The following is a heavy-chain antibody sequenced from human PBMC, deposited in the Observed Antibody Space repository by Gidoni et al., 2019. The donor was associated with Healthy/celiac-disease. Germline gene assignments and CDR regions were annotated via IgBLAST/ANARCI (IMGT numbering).Heavy chain of an antibody. CDR2: ISSSGSTI. J-gene: IGHJ4*02. Sequence: QVQLVESGGGLVKPGGSLRLSCAASVFTFSYSYMSWIRQAPGKGLEWVSYISSSGSTIYYADSVKGRFTISRDNAKNSLYLQMNSLRAEDTAVYYCARDGDLTGTTYAKGYYFDYWGQGTLVTVSS. CDR3: ARDGDLTGTTYAKGYYFDY. D-gene: IGHD1-7*01. CDR1: VFTFSYSY. V-gene: IGHV3-11*01.